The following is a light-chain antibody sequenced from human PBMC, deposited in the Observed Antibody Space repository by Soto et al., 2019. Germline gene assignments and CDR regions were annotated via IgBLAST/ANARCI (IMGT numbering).Light chain of an antibody. CDR1: QSIHTS. V-gene: IGKV3-11*01. CDR2: DST. Sequence: VLTQSPATLSLSPGERATLSCRASQSIHTSLAWYQQKSGKPPRLVIYDSTLRANGVPDRFGGSRSGTEFTLTINSLEPEDFEVYYCQQRNVWPPITCGQGTRLEIK. CDR3: QQRNVWPPIT. J-gene: IGKJ5*01.